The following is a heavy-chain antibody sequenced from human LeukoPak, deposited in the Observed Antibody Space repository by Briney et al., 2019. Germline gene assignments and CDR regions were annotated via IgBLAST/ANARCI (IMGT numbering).Heavy chain of an antibody. V-gene: IGHV4-59*11. CDR2: MTDSETT. CDR3: ATIKSGYPFGYFDF. Sequence: TSETLSLTCTVSGVSITTHYWSWLRQPPGKELEWIAYMTDSETTKNNPSLKSRITLSADTSKNQFSLSLSSVTEADTAVYFCATIKSGYPFGYFDFWGQGILVTVSS. CDR1: GVSITTHY. D-gene: IGHD5-18*01. J-gene: IGHJ4*02.